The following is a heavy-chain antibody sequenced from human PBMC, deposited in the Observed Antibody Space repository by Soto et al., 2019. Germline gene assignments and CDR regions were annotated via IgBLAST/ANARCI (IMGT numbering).Heavy chain of an antibody. CDR2: IYTSGST. CDR3: VRAAGGPAYGYGLDA. J-gene: IGHJ5*02. Sequence: SETLSLTYAVYGGSISSYYWSWIRQPAGKGLEWIGRIYTSGSTNYNPSLKSRVTMSVDTSKNQFSLKLSSVTAADTAVYFCVRAAGGPAYGYGLDAWGQGTLVTVSS. V-gene: IGHV4-59*10. D-gene: IGHD5-18*01. CDR1: GGSISSYY.